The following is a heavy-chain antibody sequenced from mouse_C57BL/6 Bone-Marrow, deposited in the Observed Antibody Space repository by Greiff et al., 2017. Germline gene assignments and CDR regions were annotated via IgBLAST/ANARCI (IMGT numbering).Heavy chain of an antibody. Sequence: VQLQQPGAELVKPGASVKMSCKASGYTFTSYWITWVKQRPGQGLEWIGDIYPGSGSTNYNEKFKSKATLTVDPSSSTAYMQLSSLTSEDSAVYYCARYLITTVVHWYFDVWGTGTTVTDSS. CDR2: IYPGSGST. J-gene: IGHJ1*03. D-gene: IGHD1-1*01. CDR3: ARYLITTVVHWYFDV. CDR1: GYTFTSYW. V-gene: IGHV1-55*01.